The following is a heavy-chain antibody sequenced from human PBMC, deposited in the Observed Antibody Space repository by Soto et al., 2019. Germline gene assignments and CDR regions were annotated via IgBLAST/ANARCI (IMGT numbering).Heavy chain of an antibody. J-gene: IGHJ3*02. Sequence: GASVKVSCKASGGTFSSYTISWVRQAPGQGLEWMGRIIPILGIANYAQKFQGRVTITADKSTSTAYMELSSLRSEDTAVYYCAREADIVVVVAATSDAFDIWGQGTMVTVSS. CDR1: GGTFSSYT. CDR2: IIPILGIA. V-gene: IGHV1-69*04. CDR3: AREADIVVVVAATSDAFDI. D-gene: IGHD2-15*01.